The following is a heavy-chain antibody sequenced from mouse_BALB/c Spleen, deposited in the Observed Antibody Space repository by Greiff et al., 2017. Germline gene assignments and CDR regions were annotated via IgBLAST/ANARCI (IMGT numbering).Heavy chain of an antibody. Sequence: DVKLVESGGGLVKPGGSLKLSCAASGFTFSSYTMSWVRQTPEKRLEWVATISSGGSYTYYPDSVKGRFTISRDNAKNTLYLQMSSLKSEDTAMYYCTRGGTATFDYWGQGTTLTVSS. CDR3: TRGGTATFDY. V-gene: IGHV5-6-4*01. CDR2: ISSGGSYT. CDR1: GFTFSSYT. J-gene: IGHJ2*01. D-gene: IGHD1-2*01.